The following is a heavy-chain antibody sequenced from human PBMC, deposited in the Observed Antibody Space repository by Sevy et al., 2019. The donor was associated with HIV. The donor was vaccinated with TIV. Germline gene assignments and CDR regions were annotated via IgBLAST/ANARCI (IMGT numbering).Heavy chain of an antibody. CDR3: ASGDTTMITDLDY. Sequence: GGSLRLSCGASGFTSSNYAMSWVRQAPGKGPEWVSGINKGGSTYYADSVKGRFTISRDNSKKMVFLQMNSLRAEDTAVYYCASGDTTMITDLDYWGQGALVTVSS. CDR1: GFTSSNYA. D-gene: IGHD5-18*01. J-gene: IGHJ4*02. CDR2: INKGGST. V-gene: IGHV3-23*01.